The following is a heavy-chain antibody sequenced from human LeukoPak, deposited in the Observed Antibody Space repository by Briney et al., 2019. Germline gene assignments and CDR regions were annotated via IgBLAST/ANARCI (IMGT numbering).Heavy chain of an antibody. D-gene: IGHD1-26*01. Sequence: PGGTLRLSCGASGFTFSSYAMSWVRQAPGKGLEWVSAISGSGGSTYYADSVKGRFTISRDNSKNTLYLQMNSLRAEDTALYYCARDDSPSGGATHYWGQGTLVTVSS. V-gene: IGHV3-23*01. CDR3: ARDDSPSGGATHY. CDR1: GFTFSSYA. J-gene: IGHJ4*02. CDR2: ISGSGGST.